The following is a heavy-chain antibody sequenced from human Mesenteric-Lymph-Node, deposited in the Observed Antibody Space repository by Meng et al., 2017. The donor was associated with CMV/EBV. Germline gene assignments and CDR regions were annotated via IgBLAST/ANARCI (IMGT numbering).Heavy chain of an antibody. D-gene: IGHD3/OR15-3a*01. CDR3: ARADFWTGYYSL. CDR1: GFTFSSYW. J-gene: IGHJ4*02. Sequence: SCAASGFTFSSYWMHWVRQTPGKGLVWVSRINSDESSTAYADSVKGRFTISRDNAKNTLYLQINSLRAEDTAVYYCARADFWTGYYSLWGQGTLVTVSS. V-gene: IGHV3-74*01. CDR2: INSDESST.